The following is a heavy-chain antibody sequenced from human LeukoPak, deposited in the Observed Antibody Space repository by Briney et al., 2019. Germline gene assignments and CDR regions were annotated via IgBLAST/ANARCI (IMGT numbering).Heavy chain of an antibody. Sequence: GASVKVSCKASGDTFTGYYMHWVRQAPGQGLEWMGWINPNSGGTNYAQKFQGRVTMTRDTSISTAYMELRSLRADDTAVYYCARDRRCSGGNCYFKGIKNAFDIWGQGTMVTVSS. D-gene: IGHD2-15*01. CDR3: ARDRRCSGGNCYFKGIKNAFDI. CDR2: INPNSGGT. V-gene: IGHV1-2*02. CDR1: GDTFTGYY. J-gene: IGHJ3*02.